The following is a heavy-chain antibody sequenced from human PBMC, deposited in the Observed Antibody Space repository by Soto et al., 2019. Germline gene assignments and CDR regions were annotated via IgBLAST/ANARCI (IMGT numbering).Heavy chain of an antibody. CDR1: GFTFSSYG. D-gene: IGHD6-13*01. V-gene: IGHV3-30*18. J-gene: IGHJ4*02. CDR3: AKVLAAAGNALDY. Sequence: GGSLRLSCAASGFTFSSYGIHWVRQGPGKGLEWVAIISYDGSNKYYADSVKGRFTVSRDNSRNTLYLQMNNLRAEDTAVYYCAKVLAAAGNALDYWGQGTLVTVSS. CDR2: ISYDGSNK.